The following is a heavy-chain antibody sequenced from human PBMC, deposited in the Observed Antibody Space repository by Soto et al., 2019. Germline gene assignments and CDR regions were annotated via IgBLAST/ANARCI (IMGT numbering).Heavy chain of an antibody. J-gene: IGHJ4*02. D-gene: IGHD2-21*02. CDR3: ARGGYCGGDCYLGLDY. Sequence: SETLSLTCTVSGGSISSYYWSWIRQPPGKGLGWIGYIYYSGSTNYNPSLKSRVTISVDTSKNQFSLKLSSVTAADTAVYYCARGGYCGGDCYLGLDYWGQGTLVTVSS. CDR1: GGSISSYY. CDR2: IYYSGST. V-gene: IGHV4-59*01.